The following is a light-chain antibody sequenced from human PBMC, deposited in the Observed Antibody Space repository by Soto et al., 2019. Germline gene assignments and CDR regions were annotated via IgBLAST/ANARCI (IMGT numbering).Light chain of an antibody. CDR3: SSFTTTATLVV. CDR1: SSDAGAYNS. V-gene: IGLV2-14*01. CDR2: EVS. Sequence: QSALTQPASVSGSPGQSITISCTGTSSDAGAYNSVSWYQQHPGKAPKLMIYEVSNRPLGVSNRFSGSKSGNTASLTISGLQVEDEADYFCSSFTTTATLVVFGGRTKLTVL. J-gene: IGLJ3*02.